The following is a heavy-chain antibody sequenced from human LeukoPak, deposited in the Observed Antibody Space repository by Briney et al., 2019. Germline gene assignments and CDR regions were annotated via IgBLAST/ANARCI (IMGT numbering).Heavy chain of an antibody. V-gene: IGHV3-48*03. D-gene: IGHD2-21*02. CDR1: GFTFSSYE. J-gene: IGHJ4*02. CDR2: ISNSGSTI. CDR3: ARDRLAYCGGDCYSVVGY. Sequence: GGSLRLSCAASGFTFSSYEMNWVRQAPGKGLEWVSYISNSGSTIYYADSVKGRFTISRDNAKNSLYLQMNSLRAEDTAVYYCARDRLAYCGGDCYSVVGYWGQGTLVTVSS.